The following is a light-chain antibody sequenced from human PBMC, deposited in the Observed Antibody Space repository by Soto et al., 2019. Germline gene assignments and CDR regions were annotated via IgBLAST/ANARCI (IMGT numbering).Light chain of an antibody. CDR1: QSVSSY. Sequence: EILLTQSPATLSLSPGERATLACRASQSVSSYLAWYQQKPGQPPRLLVYDTANRASGVPARFSGSGSGTDCTLTISSLEPEDVAVYYCQQRSNWPLSFGGGTKVEIK. V-gene: IGKV3-11*01. CDR3: QQRSNWPLS. J-gene: IGKJ4*01. CDR2: DTA.